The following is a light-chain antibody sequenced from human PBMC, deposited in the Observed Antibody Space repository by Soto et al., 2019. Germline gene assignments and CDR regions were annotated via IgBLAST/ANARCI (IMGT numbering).Light chain of an antibody. CDR2: YVM. Sequence: QSALTQPASVSGSPGQSITIYCTGTSSDVGGYNFVSWYQQHPGKAPKFIIYYVMNRPSGVSNRFSGSRSGNTASLTISGLQAEDEADYYCSSYTSSSTVIFGGGTKLTVL. J-gene: IGLJ2*01. CDR3: SSYTSSSTVI. CDR1: SSDVGGYNF. V-gene: IGLV2-14*03.